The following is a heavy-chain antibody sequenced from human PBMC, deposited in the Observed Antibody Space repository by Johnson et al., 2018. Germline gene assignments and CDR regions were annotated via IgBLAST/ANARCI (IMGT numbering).Heavy chain of an antibody. V-gene: IGHV3-15*01. D-gene: IGHD1-26*01. CDR3: TTDFRGGWEAFDV. CDR2: IKSKTDGGTT. J-gene: IGHJ3*01. Sequence: VQLVESGGGLVKPGGSLRLSCAASGFTFSNAWMSWVRQAPGKGLEWVGRIKSKTDGGTTDYAAPAKGRFTISRDESKNTLYLQMNSLKTEDTAVYYCTTDFRGGWEAFDVLGQGTMVTVSS. CDR1: GFTFSNAW.